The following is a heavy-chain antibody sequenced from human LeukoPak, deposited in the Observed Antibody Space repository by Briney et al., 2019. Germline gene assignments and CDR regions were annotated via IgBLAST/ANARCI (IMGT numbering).Heavy chain of an antibody. J-gene: IGHJ5*02. CDR2: INHSGST. V-gene: IGHV4-34*01. CDR1: GGSFSGYY. Sequence: SETLSLTCAVYGGSFSGYYWSWIRQLPGKGLEWIGEINHSGSTNYNPSLKSRVTISVDTSKNQFSLKLSSVTAADTAVYYCARLPAVMPGRNWFDPWGQGTLVTVSS. CDR3: ARLPAVMPGRNWFDP. D-gene: IGHD2-2*01.